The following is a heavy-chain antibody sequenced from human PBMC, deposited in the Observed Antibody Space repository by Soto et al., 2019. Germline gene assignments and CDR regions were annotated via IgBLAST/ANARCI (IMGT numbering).Heavy chain of an antibody. V-gene: IGHV4-59*01. CDR3: ARVLKSAAFSNWFDP. D-gene: IGHD2-2*01. J-gene: IGHJ5*02. CDR2: IYYSGST. CDR1: GGSISSYY. Sequence: SETLSLTCTVSGGSISSYYWSWIRQPPGKGLEWIGYIYYSGSTNYNPSLKSRVTISVDTSKNQFSLKLSSVTAADTAVYYCARVLKSAAFSNWFDPWGQGTLVTVSS.